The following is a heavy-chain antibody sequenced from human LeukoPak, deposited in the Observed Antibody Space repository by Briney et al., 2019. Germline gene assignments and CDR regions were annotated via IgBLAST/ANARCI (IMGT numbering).Heavy chain of an antibody. CDR1: GYSFTSFW. J-gene: IGHJ6*02. CDR2: IYLGDSDT. D-gene: IGHD2-15*01. V-gene: IGHV5-51*01. Sequence: GESLKISCEGSGYSFTSFWIAWVRQMPGKGLEWMGIIYLGDSDTRYSPSFQGQVTISADKSISTAYLQWSSLKASDTALYFCVYCSGGSSSYGMDVWGQGTTVTVSS. CDR3: VYCSGGSSSYGMDV.